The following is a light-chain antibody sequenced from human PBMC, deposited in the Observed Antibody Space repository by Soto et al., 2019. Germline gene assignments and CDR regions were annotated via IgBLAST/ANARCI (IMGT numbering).Light chain of an antibody. V-gene: IGLV2-8*01. CDR3: TSLAAGNNYV. CDR1: SSDVGGYNY. J-gene: IGLJ1*01. CDR2: EVS. Sequence: QSVLTQPPSASGSPGQSVTISCTGTSSDVGGYNYVSWYQQHPGKAPKLIISEVSKRPSGVPDRFSGPKSGNTAPLTVSELRAGDEADYHCTSLAAGNNYVCGPGTK.